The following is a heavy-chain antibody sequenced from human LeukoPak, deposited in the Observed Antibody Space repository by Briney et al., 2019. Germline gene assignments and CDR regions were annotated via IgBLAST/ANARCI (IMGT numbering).Heavy chain of an antibody. CDR1: GYTFTSYD. J-gene: IGHJ3*02. D-gene: IGHD3-10*01. CDR3: ARGAMVRGRDAFDI. CDR2: VNPNSGNT. V-gene: IGHV1-8*01. Sequence: GASVKVSCKASGYTFTSYDINWVRQATGRGLEWMGWVNPNSGNTGYAQKFQGRVTMTRNTSISTAYMERSSLRSEDTAVYYCARGAMVRGRDAFDIWGQGTMVTVSS.